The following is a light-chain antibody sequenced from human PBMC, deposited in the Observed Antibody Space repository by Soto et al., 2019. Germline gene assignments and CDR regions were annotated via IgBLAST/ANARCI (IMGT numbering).Light chain of an antibody. CDR1: SSDVGSYNL. CDR3: CSYAGSSTLV. Sequence: QSVLTQPASVSGSPGQSITISCTGTSSDVGSYNLVSWYQQHPGKAPKLMIYEVSQRPSGVSNRFSGSKSGNTASLTISGLQAQHEADYYCCSYAGSSTLVFGGGTKLTVL. V-gene: IGLV2-23*02. J-gene: IGLJ2*01. CDR2: EVS.